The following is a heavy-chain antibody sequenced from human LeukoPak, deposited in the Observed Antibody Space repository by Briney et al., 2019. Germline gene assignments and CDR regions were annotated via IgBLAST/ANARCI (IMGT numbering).Heavy chain of an antibody. CDR1: GGTFSSYA. V-gene: IGHV1-69*05. CDR2: IIPIFGTA. CDR3: ARAHQPYCSSTSCYGGLEFDY. D-gene: IGHD2-2*01. J-gene: IGHJ4*02. Sequence: ASVKVSCKASGGTFSSYAISWVRQAPGQGLEWMGGIIPIFGTANYAQKLQGRVTMTTDTSTSTAYMELRSLRSDDTAVYYCARAHQPYCSSTSCYGGLEFDYWGQGTLVTVSS.